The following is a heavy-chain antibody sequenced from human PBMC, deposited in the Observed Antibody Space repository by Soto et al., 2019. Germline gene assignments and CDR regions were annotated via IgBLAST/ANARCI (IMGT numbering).Heavy chain of an antibody. CDR1: GGSISGFY. D-gene: IGHD3-10*01. Sequence: SETLSLTCAVSGGSISGFYWGWIRQSPGTGLEWIGEINRSGTSNYNPSLKSRVTISLDASKNQVSLTLTSVTAADTAVYYCARGRSHYGAGCLDWFDPWGQGTLVTVS. CDR3: ARGRSHYGAGCLDWFDP. J-gene: IGHJ5*02. V-gene: IGHV4-34*01. CDR2: INRSGTS.